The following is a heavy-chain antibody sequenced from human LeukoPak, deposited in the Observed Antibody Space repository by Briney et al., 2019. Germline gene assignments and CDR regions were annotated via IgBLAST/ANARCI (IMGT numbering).Heavy chain of an antibody. J-gene: IGHJ4*02. Sequence: GGSLRLSCVASGFTFSNYDMNWVRQAPGKGLEWVSVIYSGGNTYYADSVKGRFTISRDNSKNTLYLQMNSLRAEDTAVYYCATSPYGDYYFDYWGQGTLVTVSS. D-gene: IGHD4-17*01. V-gene: IGHV3-66*01. CDR3: ATSPYGDYYFDY. CDR1: GFTFSNYD. CDR2: IYSGGNT.